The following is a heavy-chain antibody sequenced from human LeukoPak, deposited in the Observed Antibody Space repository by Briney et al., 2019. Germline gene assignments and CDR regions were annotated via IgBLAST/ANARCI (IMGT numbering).Heavy chain of an antibody. Sequence: GGSLRLSCAASGFTFSSYGMHWVRQAPGKGLEWVAVISYDGSNKHYADSVKGRFTISRDNSKNTLYLQMNSLRAEDTAVYYCQLYYYGSGSYYNPDAFDIWGQGTMVTVSS. CDR1: GFTFSSYG. J-gene: IGHJ3*02. CDR2: ISYDGSNK. CDR3: QLYYYGSGSYYNPDAFDI. D-gene: IGHD3-10*01. V-gene: IGHV3-30*03.